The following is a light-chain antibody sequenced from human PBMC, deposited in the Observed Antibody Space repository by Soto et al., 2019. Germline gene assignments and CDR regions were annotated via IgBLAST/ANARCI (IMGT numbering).Light chain of an antibody. V-gene: IGKV1-5*01. CDR2: DAS. J-gene: IGKJ1*01. CDR1: QRVTSW. Sequence: DVQMTQSPSTLSASVGDRVTITCRASQRVTSWLAWYQQKPGKAPKVLIYDASSLESGVPSRFSGSGSGTEFTLTISSLHTDDFATYYCHHYHSYPGTFGQGTKVEIK. CDR3: HHYHSYPGT.